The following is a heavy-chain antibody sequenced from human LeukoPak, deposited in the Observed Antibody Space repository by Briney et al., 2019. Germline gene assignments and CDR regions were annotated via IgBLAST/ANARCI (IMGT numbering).Heavy chain of an antibody. CDR3: ARAPRVVVPAAIGAFDI. D-gene: IGHD2-2*01. V-gene: IGHV4-34*01. Sequence: SETLSLTCAVYGGSFSGYYWSWIRQPPGKGLEWIGEINHSGSTNYNPSLKSRVTISVDTSKNQFSLKLSSVTAADTTVYYCARAPRVVVPAAIGAFDIWGQGTMVTVSS. CDR2: INHSGST. CDR1: GGSFSGYY. J-gene: IGHJ3*02.